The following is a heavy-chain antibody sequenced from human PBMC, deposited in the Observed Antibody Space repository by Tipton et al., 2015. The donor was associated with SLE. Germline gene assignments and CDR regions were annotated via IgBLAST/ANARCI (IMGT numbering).Heavy chain of an antibody. V-gene: IGHV3-23*03. CDR2: IYSGGSST. D-gene: IGHD2-2*01. J-gene: IGHJ6*04. CDR3: AKGEGIVVGAQMDV. Sequence: AVSGFTFSSYAMSWVRQAPGKGLEWVSVIYSGGSSTYYADSVKGRFTISRDNSKNTLYLQMNSLRAEDTAVYYCAKGEGIVVGAQMDVWGKGTTVTVSS. CDR1: GFTFSSYA.